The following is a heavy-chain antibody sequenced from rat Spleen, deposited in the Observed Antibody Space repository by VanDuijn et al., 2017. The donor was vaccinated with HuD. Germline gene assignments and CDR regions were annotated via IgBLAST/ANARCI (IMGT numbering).Heavy chain of an antibody. V-gene: IGHV5-29*01. CDR1: GFTFSDFF. CDR3: AKEGNYGGAFDY. Sequence: EVQLVASDGGLVQPGRSLKLSCAASGFTFSDFFMAWVRQAPAQGLEWVATISDDGTSTYYRDSVKGRFTISRDNAENTVYLQMNSLRSEDTATYYCAKEGNYGGAFDYWGQGVMVTVSS. D-gene: IGHD1-11*01. J-gene: IGHJ2*01. CDR2: ISDDGTST.